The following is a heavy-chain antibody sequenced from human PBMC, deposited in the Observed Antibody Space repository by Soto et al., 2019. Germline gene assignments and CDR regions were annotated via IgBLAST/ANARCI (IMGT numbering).Heavy chain of an antibody. CDR2: INHSGST. V-gene: IGHV4-34*01. CDR3: ASKIAVAGFDAFDI. D-gene: IGHD6-19*01. CDR1: GGSFSGYY. J-gene: IGHJ3*02. Sequence: ETLSLTCAVYGGSFSGYYWSWIRQPPGKGLEWIGEINHSGSTNYNPSLKSRVTISVDTSKNQFSLKLSSVTAADTAVYYCASKIAVAGFDAFDIWGQGTMVTVSS.